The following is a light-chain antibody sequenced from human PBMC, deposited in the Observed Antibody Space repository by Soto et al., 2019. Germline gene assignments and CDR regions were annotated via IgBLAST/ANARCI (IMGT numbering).Light chain of an antibody. V-gene: IGKV3-15*01. J-gene: IGKJ4*01. CDR1: QSVGSN. CDR2: GAS. CDR3: QQYSNWPLLS. Sequence: VLLTQSPATLSVSPGAGAPLSCSASQSVGSNLAWYQQKPGQTPRVLIYGASTRAIGIPARFSGSGFGTEFTLTISSLQSEDFVVYYCQQYSNWPLLSFGGGTKV.